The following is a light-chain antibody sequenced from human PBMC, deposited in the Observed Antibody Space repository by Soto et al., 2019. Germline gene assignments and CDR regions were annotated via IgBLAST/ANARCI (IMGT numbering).Light chain of an antibody. CDR3: CSYAGSSTFYV. J-gene: IGLJ1*01. Sequence: QLVLTQPASVSGSPGQSITISCTGTSSDVGSYNLISWYQQYPDKAPKLMIYEVSKRPSGVSNRFSGSKSGNTASLTISGLQAEDEADYYCCSYAGSSTFYVFGSGTKVTVL. CDR1: SSDVGSYNL. CDR2: EVS. V-gene: IGLV2-23*02.